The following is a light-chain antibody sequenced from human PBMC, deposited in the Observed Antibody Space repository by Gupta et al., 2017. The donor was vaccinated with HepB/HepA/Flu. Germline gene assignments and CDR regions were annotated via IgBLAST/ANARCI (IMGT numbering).Light chain of an antibody. CDR2: DAS. V-gene: IGKV3-11*01. J-gene: IGKJ3*01. CDR3: LQRSSWRLT. Sequence: EIVLTQSPATLSLSPGERATLSCRASQSISSYLAWYQQKPGQAPGLLIYDASNRATGIPARFSGSGSGTEFTLTISSLEPEDFAVYYCLQRSSWRLTFGPGTKVDIK. CDR1: QSISSY.